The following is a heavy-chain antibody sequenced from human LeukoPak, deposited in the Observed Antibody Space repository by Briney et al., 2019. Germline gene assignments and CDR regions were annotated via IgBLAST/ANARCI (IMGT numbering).Heavy chain of an antibody. D-gene: IGHD6-19*01. V-gene: IGHV3-11*06. CDR1: GFTFGDYY. CDR3: ARDGFSSGWFN. CDR2: ISGSSDYT. J-gene: IGHJ3*01. Sequence: RGSLRLSCAASGFTFGDYYMSWIRQAPGKGLEWISSISGSSDYTPYADFLKGRVTISRDNAKNSLYLQLNSLSVEDTAVYYCARDGFSSGWFNWGQGTMVTVSS.